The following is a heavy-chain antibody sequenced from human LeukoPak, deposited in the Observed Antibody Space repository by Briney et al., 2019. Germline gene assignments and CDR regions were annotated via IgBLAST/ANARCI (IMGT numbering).Heavy chain of an antibody. CDR1: GGSFSGYY. J-gene: IGHJ6*03. CDR3: ARDNQDYYYYMDV. D-gene: IGHD1-14*01. Sequence: PSETLSLTCAVYGGSFSGYYWSWIRQPPGKGLEWIGEINHSGSTNYNPSLKSRVTISVDTSKNQFSLKLSSVTAADTAVYYCARDNQDYYYYMDVWGKGTTVTVSS. CDR2: INHSGST. V-gene: IGHV4-34*01.